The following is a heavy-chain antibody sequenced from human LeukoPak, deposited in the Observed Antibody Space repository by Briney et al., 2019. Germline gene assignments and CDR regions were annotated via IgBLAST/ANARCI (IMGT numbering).Heavy chain of an antibody. J-gene: IGHJ3*02. CDR3: ARPYTVTARGTFDI. Sequence: PSETLSLTCTVSGGSIIYNYWSWIRQPPGRGLEWIGYIYDSGSTNYNPSLKSRVTISLDTSKNKFSLKLNSVTTADTAVYYCARPYTVTARGTFDIWGQGTMVTVAS. D-gene: IGHD4-17*01. CDR2: IYDSGST. V-gene: IGHV4-59*01. CDR1: GGSIIYNY.